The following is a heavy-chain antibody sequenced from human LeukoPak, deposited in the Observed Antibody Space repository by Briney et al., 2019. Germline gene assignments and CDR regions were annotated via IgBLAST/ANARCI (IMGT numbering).Heavy chain of an antibody. CDR3: ARGVVPAALYGMDV. J-gene: IGHJ6*02. V-gene: IGHV4-4*07. CDR1: GGSISSYY. CDR2: IYTSGST. Sequence: PSETLSLTCTVSGGSISSYYWSWIRQPAGKGLEWIGRIYTSGSTNCNPSLKSRVTMSVDTSKNQFSLKLSSVTAADTAVYYCARGVVPAALYGMDVWGQGTTVTVSS. D-gene: IGHD2-2*01.